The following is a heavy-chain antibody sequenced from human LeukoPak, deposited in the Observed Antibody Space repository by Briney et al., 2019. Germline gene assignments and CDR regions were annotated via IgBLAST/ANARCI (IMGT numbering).Heavy chain of an antibody. Sequence: GRSLRLSCAASGFTFSSYAMHWVRQAPGKGLEWVAVISYDGSNKYYADSVKGRFTISRDNAKNSLYLQMNSLRAEDTAVYYCASPVGVDTAIYYYYYYGMDVWGQGTTVTVSS. V-gene: IGHV3-30*04. J-gene: IGHJ6*02. CDR1: GFTFSSYA. CDR2: ISYDGSNK. D-gene: IGHD5-18*01. CDR3: ASPVGVDTAIYYYYYYGMDV.